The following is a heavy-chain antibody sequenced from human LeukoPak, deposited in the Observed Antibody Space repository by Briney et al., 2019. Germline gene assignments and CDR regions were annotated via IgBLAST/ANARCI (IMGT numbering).Heavy chain of an antibody. CDR1: GFTFSSYS. D-gene: IGHD3-16*01. J-gene: IGHJ4*02. Sequence: GGSLRLSCAASGFTFSSYSMNWVRQAPGKGLEWVSSIGSSSSYIYYADSVKGRFTISRDNAKNSLYLQMNSLRAEDTAVYYCARDLGGDYFDYWGQGTLVTVSS. V-gene: IGHV3-21*01. CDR2: IGSSSSYI. CDR3: ARDLGGDYFDY.